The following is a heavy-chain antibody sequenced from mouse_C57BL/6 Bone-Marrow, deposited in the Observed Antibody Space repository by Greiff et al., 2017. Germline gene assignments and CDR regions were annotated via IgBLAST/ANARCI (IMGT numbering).Heavy chain of an antibody. D-gene: IGHD2-2*01. CDR1: GFTFSSYG. Sequence: EVKLVESGGDLVKPGGSLKLSCAASGFTFSSYGMSWVRQTPDKRLEWVATISSGGSYIYYPDSVKGRFTISRDNAKNTLYLQMSSLKSEDTAMYYCARHGRLRRRFAYWGQGTLVTVSA. CDR2: ISSGGSYI. CDR3: ARHGRLRRRFAY. J-gene: IGHJ3*01. V-gene: IGHV5-6*01.